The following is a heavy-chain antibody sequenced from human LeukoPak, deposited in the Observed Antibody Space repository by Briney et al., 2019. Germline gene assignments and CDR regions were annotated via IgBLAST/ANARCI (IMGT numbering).Heavy chain of an antibody. CDR1: GYTFTSYG. CDR2: ITPYNNNA. Sequence: ASVKVSCKASGYTFTSYGINWVRQAPGQGLEWMGWITPYNNNAKYAQKFQGRATMTTDTSTDIAYMDLRSLGSDDTAMYYCARDLIYDNTGSARDTNDAFDIWGQGTKLIVSS. J-gene: IGHJ3*02. D-gene: IGHD5-18*01. V-gene: IGHV1-18*04. CDR3: ARDLIYDNTGSARDTNDAFDI.